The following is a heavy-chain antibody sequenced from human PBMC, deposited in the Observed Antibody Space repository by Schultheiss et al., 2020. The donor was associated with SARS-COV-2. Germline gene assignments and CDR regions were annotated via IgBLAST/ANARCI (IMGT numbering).Heavy chain of an antibody. CDR2: ISYDGSNK. V-gene: IGHV3-30*01. J-gene: IGHJ4*02. D-gene: IGHD6-19*01. CDR1: GFTFSSYA. Sequence: GGSLRLSCAASGFTFSSYAMHWVRQAPGKGLEWVAVISYDGSNKYYADSVKGRFTISRDNSKNTLYLQMNSLRAEDTAVYYCAREDSSGWCFDYWGQGTLVTVSS. CDR3: AREDSSGWCFDY.